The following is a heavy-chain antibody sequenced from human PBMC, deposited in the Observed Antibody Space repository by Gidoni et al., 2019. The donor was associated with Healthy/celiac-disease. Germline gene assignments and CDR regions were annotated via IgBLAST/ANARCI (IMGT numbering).Heavy chain of an antibody. CDR1: GFTFSSYS. D-gene: IGHD3-10*01. CDR3: ARESSSAGEY. CDR2: ISSSSSTI. Sequence: EVQLVESGGGLVQPGGSLRRSCAASGFTFSSYSMNWVRQATGKGLEWASYISSSSSTIYYADSVKGRFTISRDNAKNSLYRQMNSLRDEDTAVYYCARESSSAGEYWGQGTLVTVSS. J-gene: IGHJ4*02. V-gene: IGHV3-48*02.